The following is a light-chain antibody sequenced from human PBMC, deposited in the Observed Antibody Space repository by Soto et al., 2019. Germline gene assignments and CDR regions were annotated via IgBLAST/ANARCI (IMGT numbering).Light chain of an antibody. J-gene: IGLJ3*02. CDR2: GNS. CDR3: QSYDSSLSGWV. Sequence: QYVLTQPPSESGAPGQRVTISCTGSSSNIGAGYDVHWYQQLPGTAPKLLIYGNSNRPSGVPDRFSGSKSGTSASLAITGLQAEDEADYYCQSYDSSLSGWVFGGGTKLTVL. CDR1: SSNIGAGYD. V-gene: IGLV1-40*01.